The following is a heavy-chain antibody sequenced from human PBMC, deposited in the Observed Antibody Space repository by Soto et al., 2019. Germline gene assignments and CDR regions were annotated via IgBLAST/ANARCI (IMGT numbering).Heavy chain of an antibody. V-gene: IGHV4-59*01. D-gene: IGHD1-26*01. J-gene: IGHJ3*02. CDR1: SFSIMIYY. Sequence: SVSLSLTCPLSSFSIMIYYWRWIRQPPGKGLESIGYIYYSGSTNYNPSLKSRVTTSVDTSKNHFSLRLSSVTAADTAVYYCARRIVGISAFDMWGQGTVVT. CDR2: IYYSGST. CDR3: ARRIVGISAFDM.